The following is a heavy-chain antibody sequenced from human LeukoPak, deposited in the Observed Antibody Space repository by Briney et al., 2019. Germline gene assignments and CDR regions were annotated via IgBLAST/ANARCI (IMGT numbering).Heavy chain of an antibody. CDR2: ISGSGCST. CDR3: AKRMAALGGAFDL. CDR1: GFTFSSYH. D-gene: IGHD5-24*01. Sequence: GGSLRLSCAASGFTFSSYHMMWVRQAGGKGLEWVSAISGSGCSTYYADSVNGRFTISSDTSKNTMYLQMNSLSAEDTAVYYCAKRMAALGGAFDLWGRGTMVTVSS. V-gene: IGHV3-23*01. J-gene: IGHJ3*01.